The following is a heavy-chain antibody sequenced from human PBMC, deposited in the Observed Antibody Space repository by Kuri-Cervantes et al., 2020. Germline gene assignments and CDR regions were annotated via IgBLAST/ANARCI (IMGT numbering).Heavy chain of an antibody. V-gene: IGHV1-2*02. CDR3: ARRLVIAAAGTRFGY. CDR2: INPNSGGT. CDR1: GYTFTGYY. D-gene: IGHD6-13*01. J-gene: IGHJ4*02. Sequence: GESLKISCQASGYTFTGYYMHWVRQAPGQGLEWMGWINPNSGGTNYAQKFQGRVTMTRDTSISTAYMELSSLRSEDTAVYYCARRLVIAAAGTRFGYWGQGTLVTVPS.